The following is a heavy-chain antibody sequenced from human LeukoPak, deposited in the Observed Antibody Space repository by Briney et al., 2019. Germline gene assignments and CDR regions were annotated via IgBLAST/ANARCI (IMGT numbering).Heavy chain of an antibody. CDR2: ISSSSSYI. CDR1: GFTFSSYS. V-gene: IGHV3-21*01. J-gene: IGHJ6*03. CDR3: ARGSRIWLYYYYYMDV. Sequence: GRSLRLSCAASGFTFSSYSMKWVSQAPGKGREWVSSISSSSSYIYYADSVKGRFTISRDNAKNSLYLQMNSLRAEDTAVYYCARGSRIWLYYYYYMDVWGKGTTVTVSS. D-gene: IGHD5-18*01.